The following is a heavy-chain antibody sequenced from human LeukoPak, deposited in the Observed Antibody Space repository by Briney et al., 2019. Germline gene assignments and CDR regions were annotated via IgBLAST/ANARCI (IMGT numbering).Heavy chain of an antibody. CDR3: ATCGGSCYGSGAFDI. J-gene: IGHJ3*02. CDR1: GFIVSSNY. V-gene: IGHV3-66*01. D-gene: IGHD2-15*01. CDR2: FYSGGSA. Sequence: GGSLRLSCAASGFIVSSNYMSWVRQAPGKGLEWVSVFYSGGSAYYADSVTGRFTISRDNSKNTLYLQMNSLRAEDTAVYYCATCGGSCYGSGAFDIWGQGTVVTVSS.